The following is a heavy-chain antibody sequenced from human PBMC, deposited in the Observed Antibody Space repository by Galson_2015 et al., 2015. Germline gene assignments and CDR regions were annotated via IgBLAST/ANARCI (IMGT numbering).Heavy chain of an antibody. V-gene: IGHV1-24*01. CDR2: FDPEDGET. CDR3: ATVSHIWGSYRKGGAFDI. Sequence: SVKVSCKVSGYTLTELSMHWVRQAPGKGLEWMGGFDPEDGETIYAQKFQGRVTMTEDTSTDTAYMELSSLRSEDTAVYYCATVSHIWGSYRKGGAFDIWGQGTMVTVSS. CDR1: GYTLTELS. D-gene: IGHD3-16*02. J-gene: IGHJ3*02.